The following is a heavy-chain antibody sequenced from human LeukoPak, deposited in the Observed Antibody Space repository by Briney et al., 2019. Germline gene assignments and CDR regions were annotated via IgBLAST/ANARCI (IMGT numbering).Heavy chain of an antibody. V-gene: IGHV1-46*01. D-gene: IGHD3-10*01. CDR2: INPTGTGT. Sequence: GASVKVSCKASGYTFINNWMHWVRQAPGQGLEWIGLINPTGTGTLYAQKFQGRVTMTEDTSTDTAYMELSSLRSEDTAVYYCATGLWFGKYLDVWGKGTTVTISS. CDR1: GYTFINNW. J-gene: IGHJ6*04. CDR3: ATGLWFGKYLDV.